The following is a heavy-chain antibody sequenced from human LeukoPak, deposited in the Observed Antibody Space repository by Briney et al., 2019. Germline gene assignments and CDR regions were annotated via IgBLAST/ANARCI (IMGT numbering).Heavy chain of an antibody. V-gene: IGHV3-74*01. CDR2: INSDGSST. CDR1: GFTFSSYW. Sequence: GGSLRLSCAASGFTFSSYWMHWVRQAPGKGLVWVSRINSDGSSTSYADSVKGRFTISRDNAKNTLYLQMNSLRAEDTAVYYCARAVSGYDFDYWGQGTLVTVSS. CDR3: ARAVSGYDFDY. D-gene: IGHD5-12*01. J-gene: IGHJ4*02.